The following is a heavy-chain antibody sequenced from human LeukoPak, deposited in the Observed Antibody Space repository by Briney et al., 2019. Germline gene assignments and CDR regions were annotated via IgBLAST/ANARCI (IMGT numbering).Heavy chain of an antibody. V-gene: IGHV4-34*01. CDR1: SGSFSAYY. J-gene: IGHJ4*02. CDR3: AANPHRDGPLNS. Sequence: SETLSLTCTVYSGSFSAYYWSWIRQPPGKGLEWIGEINQSGSINYSPSLESRVTMSVDTSKNQLSLRLNSLTAADTAVYYCAANPHRDGPLNSWGQGTLVTVSS. D-gene: IGHD5-24*01. CDR2: INQSGSI.